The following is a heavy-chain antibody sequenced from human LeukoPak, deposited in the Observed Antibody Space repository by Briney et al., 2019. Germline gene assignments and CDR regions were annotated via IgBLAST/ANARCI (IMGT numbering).Heavy chain of an antibody. V-gene: IGHV4-34*01. D-gene: IGHD2-15*01. CDR2: INHSGST. J-gene: IGHJ4*02. CDR1: GGSFSGYY. Sequence: SETLSLTRAVDGGSFSGYYWSWIRQPPGKGLEWIGEINHSGSTNYNPSLKSRVTISVDTSKNQFSLKLSSVTAADTAVYYCARGVARPTTIFDYWGQGTLVTVSS. CDR3: ARGVARPTTIFDY.